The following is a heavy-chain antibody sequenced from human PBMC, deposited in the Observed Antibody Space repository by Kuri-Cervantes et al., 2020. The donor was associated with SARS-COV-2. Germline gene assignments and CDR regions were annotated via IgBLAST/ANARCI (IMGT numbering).Heavy chain of an antibody. D-gene: IGHD2-2*01. Sequence: GSLRLSCAVYGGFFSGYYWSWIRQPPGKGLEWIGEINHSGSTNYNPSLKSRVTISVDTSKNQFSLKLSSVTAADTAVYYCARGRIAVVPAAKAFDPWGQGTLVTVSS. J-gene: IGHJ5*02. CDR3: ARGRIAVVPAAKAFDP. V-gene: IGHV4-34*01. CDR2: INHSGST. CDR1: GGFFSGYY.